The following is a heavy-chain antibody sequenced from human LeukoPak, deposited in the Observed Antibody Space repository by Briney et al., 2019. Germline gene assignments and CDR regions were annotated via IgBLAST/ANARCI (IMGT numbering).Heavy chain of an antibody. CDR2: INPNSGGT. D-gene: IGHD3-10*01. Sequence: ASVKVSCKASGYTFTGYYMHWVRQAPGQGLEWMGWINPNSGGTNYAQKFQGRVTMTRDTSISTAYMELSRLRSDDTAVYYCARQYGSGSSTHPYFDYWGQGTLVTVSS. J-gene: IGHJ4*02. CDR1: GYTFTGYY. V-gene: IGHV1-2*02. CDR3: ARQYGSGSSTHPYFDY.